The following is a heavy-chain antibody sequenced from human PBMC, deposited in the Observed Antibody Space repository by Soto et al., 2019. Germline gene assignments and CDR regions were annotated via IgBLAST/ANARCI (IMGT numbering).Heavy chain of an antibody. J-gene: IGHJ4*02. V-gene: IGHV1-69*01. CDR1: GGTFSRYA. Sequence: QVQLVQPGAEVKKPGSSVTVSCKAYGGTFSRYAISWVRQAPGQGLEWMGGIIPMFGTAYYAQKFKGRVTINADEVTSTAYMELSNLRSADTAVYYCARGWGYESSENYYAYWGQGTLVTVSS. D-gene: IGHD3-22*01. CDR3: ARGWGYESSENYYAY. CDR2: IIPMFGTA.